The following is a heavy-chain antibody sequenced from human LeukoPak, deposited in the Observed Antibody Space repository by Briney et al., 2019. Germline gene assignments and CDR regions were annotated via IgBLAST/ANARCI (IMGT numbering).Heavy chain of an antibody. J-gene: IGHJ4*02. V-gene: IGHV1-69*05. D-gene: IGHD3-22*01. CDR2: IIPIFGTA. Sequence: SVKVSCKASGYTFTGYYMHWVRQAPGQGLEWMGGIIPIFGTANYAQKFQGRVTITTDESTSTAYMELSSLRSEDTAVYYCASKDNYYDSSGYWSYFDYWGQGTLVTVSS. CDR3: ASKDNYYDSSGYWSYFDY. CDR1: GYTFTGYY.